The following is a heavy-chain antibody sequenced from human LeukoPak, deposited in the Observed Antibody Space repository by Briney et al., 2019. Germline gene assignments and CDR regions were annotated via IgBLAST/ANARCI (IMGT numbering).Heavy chain of an antibody. V-gene: IGHV3-15*01. CDR3: TTDAHYYDSSGYFGGNAFDI. D-gene: IGHD3-22*01. CDR2: IKSKTDGGTT. J-gene: IGHJ3*02. Sequence: PGGSLRLSCAASGFTFSNAWMSWVRQAPGKGLEWVGRIKSKTDGGTTDYAAPVKGRFTISRDDSKNTLYLQMNSLKAEDTAVYYCTTDAHYYDSSGYFGGNAFDIWGQGTMVTVSS. CDR1: GFTFSNAW.